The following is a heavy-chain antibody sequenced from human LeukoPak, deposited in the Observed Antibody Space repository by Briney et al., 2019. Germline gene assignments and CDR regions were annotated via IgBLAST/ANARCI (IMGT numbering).Heavy chain of an antibody. D-gene: IGHD6-19*01. J-gene: IGHJ4*02. CDR1: GYTFTSYG. V-gene: IGHV1-18*01. Sequence: ASVKVSCKASGYTFTSYGISWVRQAPGQGFEWMGWISAYNGNTNYAQKLQGRVTMTTDTSTSTAYMELRSLRSDDTAVYYCARDRYSSGSRAIDYWGQGTLVTVSS. CDR2: ISAYNGNT. CDR3: ARDRYSSGSRAIDY.